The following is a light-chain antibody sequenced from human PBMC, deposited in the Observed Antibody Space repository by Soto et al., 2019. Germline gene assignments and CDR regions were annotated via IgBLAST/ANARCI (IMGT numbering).Light chain of an antibody. CDR2: GTF. CDR1: QNVARPS. CDR3: LQYGASPRT. V-gene: IGKV3-20*01. Sequence: EIVLSQSPASLSLSPGETATLSCRASQNVARPSLAWYQLIPGQAPRLLIYGTFNRATGIPGRFSGSVSGTDFTLTISRLEPEDFAVYFCLQYGASPRTLGQGTKVDIK. J-gene: IGKJ1*01.